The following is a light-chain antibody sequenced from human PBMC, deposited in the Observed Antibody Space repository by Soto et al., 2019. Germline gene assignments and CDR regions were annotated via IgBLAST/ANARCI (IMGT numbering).Light chain of an antibody. J-gene: IGKJ1*01. Sequence: IQMTQSPSTLSASVGDRVAITCRASQSIGIWLAWYQQKPGKAPRFLIYKASTLESGVPSRFSGSGYGTEFTLTISSLQHEDFGSYYCQQYKDYSWTFGQGTKVEIK. CDR2: KAS. V-gene: IGKV1-5*03. CDR3: QQYKDYSWT. CDR1: QSIGIW.